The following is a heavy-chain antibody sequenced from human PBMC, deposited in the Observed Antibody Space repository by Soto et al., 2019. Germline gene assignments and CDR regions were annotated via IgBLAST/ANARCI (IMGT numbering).Heavy chain of an antibody. CDR2: IDPSDSYT. V-gene: IGHV5-10-1*01. CDR3: ARQSMVYAIHYYYGMDV. CDR1: GYSFTSYW. D-gene: IGHD2-8*01. J-gene: IGHJ6*02. Sequence: GESLKISCKGSGYSFTSYWISWVRQMPGKGLEWMGRIDPSDSYTNYSPSFQGHVTISADKSISTAYLQWSSLKASDTAMYYCARQSMVYAIHYYYGMDVWGQGTTVTVSS.